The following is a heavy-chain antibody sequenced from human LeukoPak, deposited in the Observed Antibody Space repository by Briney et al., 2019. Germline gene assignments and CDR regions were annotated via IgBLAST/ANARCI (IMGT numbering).Heavy chain of an antibody. Sequence: ASVKVSCKASGYTFASYYMHWVRQAPGQGLEWMGIINPSGGSTSYAQKFQGRVTMTRDMSTSTVYMELSSLRSEDTAVCYCARVQDSSGYYSGWFDPWGQGTLVTVSS. J-gene: IGHJ5*02. CDR1: GYTFASYY. V-gene: IGHV1-46*01. CDR3: ARVQDSSGYYSGWFDP. CDR2: INPSGGST. D-gene: IGHD3-22*01.